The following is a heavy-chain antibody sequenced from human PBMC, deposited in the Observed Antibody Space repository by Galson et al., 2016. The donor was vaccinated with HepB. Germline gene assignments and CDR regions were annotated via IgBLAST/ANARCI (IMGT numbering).Heavy chain of an antibody. Sequence: SVKVSCKASGYTFRSYVISWVRQAPGQGLEWMGGIIPMFGTPYYAHNFRGRVTMTRDTSTSTVYMELSSLRSEDTAVYYCARDTGGWAFDTWGRGTVLTVSS. CDR3: ARDTGGWAFDT. CDR2: IIPMFGTP. D-gene: IGHD4-17*01. V-gene: IGHV1-69*05. J-gene: IGHJ3*02. CDR1: GYTFRSYV.